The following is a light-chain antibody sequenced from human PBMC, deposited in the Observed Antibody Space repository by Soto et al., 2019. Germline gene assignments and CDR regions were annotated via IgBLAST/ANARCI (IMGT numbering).Light chain of an antibody. CDR1: QSVSSSY. V-gene: IGKV3-20*01. Sequence: EIVLTQSPGTLSLSPGERATLSCRASQSVSSSYLAWYQQKPGQAPRLLIYGASSRATGIPDGFSGSGSGTDFTLTISRLEPEDFAVYYCQQYGSSPLLTFGGGTKVEIK. CDR3: QQYGSSPLLT. CDR2: GAS. J-gene: IGKJ4*01.